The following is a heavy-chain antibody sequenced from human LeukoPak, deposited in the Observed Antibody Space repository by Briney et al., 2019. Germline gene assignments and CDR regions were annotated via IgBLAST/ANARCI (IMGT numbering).Heavy chain of an antibody. Sequence: GACLRLSWAADGLTFSSDSMEWVHQPAGNRLGWVSSMSSSSSQIYYTDSVRGRLTIARDNAKNSLSLQTNSLTAEDTAVYYCARSLYSWNQSIKTIYYRDVWGKGTTVTVSS. CDR1: GLTFSSDS. CDR3: ARSLYSWNQSIKTIYYRDV. D-gene: IGHD1-1*01. CDR2: MSSSSSQI. V-gene: IGHV3-21*01. J-gene: IGHJ6*03.